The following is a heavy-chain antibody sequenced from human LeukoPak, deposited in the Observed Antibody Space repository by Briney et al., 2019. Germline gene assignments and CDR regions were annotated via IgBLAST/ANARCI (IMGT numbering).Heavy chain of an antibody. V-gene: IGHV1-3*01. CDR2: INAGNGNT. Sequence: GASVKVSCKASGYTFTSYAMHWVRQAPGQRLEWMGWINAGNGNTKYSQKFQGRVTITRDTSASTAYMELSSLRSEDTAVYYCARARVPWLWFDPWGQGTLVTVSS. J-gene: IGHJ5*02. CDR1: GYTFTSYA. CDR3: ARARVPWLWFDP. D-gene: IGHD6-19*01.